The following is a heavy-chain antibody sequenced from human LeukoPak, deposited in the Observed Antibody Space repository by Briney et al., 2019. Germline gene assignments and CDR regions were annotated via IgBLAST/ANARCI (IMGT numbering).Heavy chain of an antibody. Sequence: GASVKVSCSASGYSFTGYYLHWVRQAPGQGLEWLGCINPNTDDTQYAQKFHDSVTMTSDTAFNTAYLELRSLTSGDTAVYSCTSGADFDYWGQGTQVTVSS. J-gene: IGHJ4*02. V-gene: IGHV1-2*04. CDR2: INPNTDDT. CDR1: GYSFTGYY. D-gene: IGHD4/OR15-4a*01. CDR3: TSGADFDY.